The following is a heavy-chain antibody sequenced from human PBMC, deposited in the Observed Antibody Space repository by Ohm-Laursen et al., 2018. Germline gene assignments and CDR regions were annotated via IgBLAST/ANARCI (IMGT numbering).Heavy chain of an antibody. CDR3: AKVSVAGPYYYYGMDV. D-gene: IGHD6-19*01. CDR1: GFTFRSYW. CDR2: ISSDGRIT. V-gene: IGHV3-74*01. Sequence: SLRLSCAASGFTFRSYWMHWVRQAPGKGLVWVSRISSDGRITTYADSVKGRFTISRDNAKNTLYLQMNSLRAEDTAVYYCAKVSVAGPYYYYGMDVWGQGTTVTVSS. J-gene: IGHJ6*02.